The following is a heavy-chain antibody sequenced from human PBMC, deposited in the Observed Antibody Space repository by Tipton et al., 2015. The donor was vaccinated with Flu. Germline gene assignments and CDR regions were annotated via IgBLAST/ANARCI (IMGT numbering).Heavy chain of an antibody. J-gene: IGHJ4*02. D-gene: IGHD3-9*01. CDR2: IYYTGST. CDR3: ARRGLLTGCFDY. Sequence: TLSLTCTVSGGSISSSSYYWSWVRQSPGKGLEWIGYIYYTGSTKYNPSLNGRVTISVDTSKNQFSLNLNSVTAADTVIYYCARRGLLTGCFDYWGQGTLVTVSS. CDR1: GGSISSSSYY. V-gene: IGHV4-61*01.